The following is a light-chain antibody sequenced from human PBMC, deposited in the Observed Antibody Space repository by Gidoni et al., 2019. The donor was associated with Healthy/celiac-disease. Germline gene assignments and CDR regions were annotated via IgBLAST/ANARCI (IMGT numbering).Light chain of an antibody. CDR2: DAS. V-gene: IGKV3-11*01. J-gene: IGKJ1*01. CDR3: QQRSNWPPTWT. Sequence: DIVLTQSPATLSLSPGERATLSCRASQSVSSYLAWYQQKPGQAPRLLIYDASNRATGIPARFSGSGSGTDFTLTISSLEPEDFAVYYCQQRSNWPPTWTFGQXTKVEIK. CDR1: QSVSSY.